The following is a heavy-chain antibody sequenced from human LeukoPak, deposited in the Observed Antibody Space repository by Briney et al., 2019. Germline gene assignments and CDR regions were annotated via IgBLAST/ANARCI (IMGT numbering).Heavy chain of an antibody. CDR2: IHSGDRT. Sequence: GGSPRLSCAASGFSVSSNYMSWVRQAPGKGLEWVSVIHSGDRTYYADSVKGRFTISRDSSKNTLYLQMNNLRVEDTAVYYCERVSMSQYWGQGTLVTVSS. J-gene: IGHJ4*02. CDR3: ERVSMSQY. CDR1: GFSVSSNY. D-gene: IGHD5/OR15-5a*01. V-gene: IGHV3-53*01.